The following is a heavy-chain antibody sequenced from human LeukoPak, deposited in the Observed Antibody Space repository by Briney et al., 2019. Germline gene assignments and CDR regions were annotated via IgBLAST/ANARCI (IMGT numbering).Heavy chain of an antibody. D-gene: IGHD2-15*01. CDR1: GFTFSSYA. Sequence: GGSLRLSCAASGFTFSSYAMSWVRQAPGKGLEWVSAISGSGGSTYYADSVKGRFTISRDNSKNTLYLQMHSLRAEDTAVYYCAQARVVVVAAADYWGQGTLVTVSS. J-gene: IGHJ4*02. CDR2: ISGSGGST. V-gene: IGHV3-23*01. CDR3: AQARVVVVAAADY.